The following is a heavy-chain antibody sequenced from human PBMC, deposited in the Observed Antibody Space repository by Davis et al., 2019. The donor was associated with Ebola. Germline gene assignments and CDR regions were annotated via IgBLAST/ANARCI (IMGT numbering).Heavy chain of an antibody. CDR1: GFTFSSYW. J-gene: IGHJ6*02. CDR2: IKQDGSEK. CDR3: ASATEVEYSSSFYYYYGMDV. Sequence: PGGSLRLSCAASGFTFSSYWMSWVRQAPGKGLEWVANIKQDGSEKYYVDSVKGRSTISRDNAKNSLYLQMNSLRAEDTAVYYCASATEVEYSSSFYYYYGMDVWGQGTTVTVSS. D-gene: IGHD6-6*01. V-gene: IGHV3-7*01.